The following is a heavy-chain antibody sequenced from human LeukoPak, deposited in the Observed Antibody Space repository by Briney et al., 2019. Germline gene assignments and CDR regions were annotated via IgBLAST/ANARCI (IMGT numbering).Heavy chain of an antibody. CDR1: GGSISSYY. J-gene: IGHJ6*02. CDR2: IYYSGST. V-gene: IGHV4-59*08. CDR3: ARGDYYYYGVDV. Sequence: PSETLSLTCNDSGGSISSYYWSWVRQPPGKGLEWIGYIYYSGSTNFNPSLKSRVTISVDTSKNQFSLKLSAVTAADTAVYYCARGDYYYYGVDVWGQGTTVTVSS.